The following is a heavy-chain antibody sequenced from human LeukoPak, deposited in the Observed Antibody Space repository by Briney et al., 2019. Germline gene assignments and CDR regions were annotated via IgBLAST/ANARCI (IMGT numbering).Heavy chain of an antibody. D-gene: IGHD1-14*01. CDR2: SYSDSNT. J-gene: IGHJ3*02. CDR3: VRKNRDFNAAFDI. Sequence: GGSLRLSCAASGFTFSSYAMSWVRQAPGKGLEWVSISYSDSNTNYADSVKGRFTISRDTSQNTLSLQMNSLRAEDTAVYYCVRKNRDFNAAFDIWGQGTVVTVSS. V-gene: IGHV3-23*01. CDR1: GFTFSSYA.